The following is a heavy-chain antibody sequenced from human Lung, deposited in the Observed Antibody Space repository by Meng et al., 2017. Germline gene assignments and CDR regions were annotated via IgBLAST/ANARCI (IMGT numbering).Heavy chain of an antibody. CDR1: GDSVSSNSAA. CDR3: ARSQQWLDS. Sequence: QVHLQQSGPGLVKPSQPLPPTCAISGDSVSSNSAAWNRIRQSPSRGLEWLGRTYYRSKWYNGYAVSVRSRITINPDTSKNQFSLQLNSVTPEDTAVYYCARSQQWLDSWGQGTLVTVSS. CDR2: TYYRSKWYN. V-gene: IGHV6-1*01. D-gene: IGHD6-19*01. J-gene: IGHJ4*02.